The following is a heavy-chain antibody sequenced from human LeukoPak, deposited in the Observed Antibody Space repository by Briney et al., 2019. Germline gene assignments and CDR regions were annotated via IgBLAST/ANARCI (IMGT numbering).Heavy chain of an antibody. CDR2: ISGNGVGT. J-gene: IGHJ4*02. CDR1: GFTSSSYA. CDR3: AKRNGGNSGAFDY. V-gene: IGHV3-23*01. D-gene: IGHD4-23*01. Sequence: GGSLRLSCAASGFTSSSYAMSWVRQAPGKGLEWVSLISGNGVGTYYADSVKGRFTISRDNSKNTVYLQMTSLRAEDTAVYYCAKRNGGNSGAFDYWGQGTLVTVSS.